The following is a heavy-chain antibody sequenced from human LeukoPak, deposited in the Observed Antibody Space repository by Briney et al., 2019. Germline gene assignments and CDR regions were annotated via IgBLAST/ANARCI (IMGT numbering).Heavy chain of an antibody. V-gene: IGHV3-23*01. CDR3: AKYAPPTTALTRFFDD. CDR2: IGGSNGIT. D-gene: IGHD4-17*01. CDR1: RFTFNSYA. Sequence: PGGSLRLSCAASRFTFNSYAMSWVRQAPGKGLEWVSVIGGSNGITFYVGSVKGRFTISRDNAKNSLYLQINSLRVEDTAVYYCAKYAPPTTALTRFFDDWGQGTLVTVSS. J-gene: IGHJ4*02.